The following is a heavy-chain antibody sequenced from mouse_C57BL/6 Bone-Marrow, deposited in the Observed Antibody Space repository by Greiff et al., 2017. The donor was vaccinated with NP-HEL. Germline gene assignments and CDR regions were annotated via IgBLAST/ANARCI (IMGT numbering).Heavy chain of an antibody. CDR1: GYTFTSYG. Sequence: VQLQQSGAELARPGASVKLSCKASGYTFTSYGISWVKQRTGQGLEWIGEIYPRSGNTYYNEKFKGKATLTADKSSSTAYMQLNSLTSEDSAVYFCARRDSSGLAYWGQGTLVTISA. V-gene: IGHV1-81*01. J-gene: IGHJ3*01. CDR2: IYPRSGNT. CDR3: ARRDSSGLAY. D-gene: IGHD3-2*02.